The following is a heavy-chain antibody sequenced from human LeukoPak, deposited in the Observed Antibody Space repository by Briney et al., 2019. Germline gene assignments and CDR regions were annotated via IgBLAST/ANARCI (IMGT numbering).Heavy chain of an antibody. V-gene: IGHV3-21*01. CDR3: ARSNQADDY. CDR2: ISSSNYI. J-gene: IGHJ4*02. CDR1: GFTFSSYT. Sequence: GGSLRLSCAASGFTFSSYTMNWVRQAPGKGLEWVSSISSSNYIYYADSVKGRFTISRDNAKNTLYLQMDSLRAEDTGVYYCARSNQADDYWGQGTLVTVSS. D-gene: IGHD1-14*01.